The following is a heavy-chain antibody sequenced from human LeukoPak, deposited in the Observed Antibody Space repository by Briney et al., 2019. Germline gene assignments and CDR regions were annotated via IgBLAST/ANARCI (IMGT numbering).Heavy chain of an antibody. CDR2: IKSKTDGGTT. D-gene: IGHD3-22*01. J-gene: IGHJ1*01. V-gene: IGHV3-15*01. CDR3: AKEAQPTYYYDSSGYYYQH. Sequence: GGSLRLSCAASGFTFSNAWMSWVRQAPGKGLEWVGRIKSKTDGGTTDYAAPVKGRFAISRDDSKNTLYLQMNSLRAEDTAVYYCAKEAQPTYYYDSSGYYYQHWGQGTLVTVSS. CDR1: GFTFSNAW.